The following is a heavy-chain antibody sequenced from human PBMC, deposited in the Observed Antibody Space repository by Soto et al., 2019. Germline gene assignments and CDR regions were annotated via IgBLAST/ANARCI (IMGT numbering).Heavy chain of an antibody. CDR1: GGSISSSSYY. V-gene: IGHV4-39*01. CDR3: ARTYCGGDCSLGYYYYYMDV. CDR2: IYYSGST. D-gene: IGHD2-21*01. Sequence: SETLSLTCTVSGGSISSSSYYWGWIRQPPGKGLEWIGSIYYSGSTYYNPSLKSRVTISVDTSKNQFSLKLSSVTAADTAVYYCARTYCGGDCSLGYYYYYMDVWGKGTTVTVSS. J-gene: IGHJ6*03.